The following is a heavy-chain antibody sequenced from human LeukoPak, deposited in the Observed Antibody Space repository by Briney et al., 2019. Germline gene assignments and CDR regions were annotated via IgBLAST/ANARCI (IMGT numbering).Heavy chain of an antibody. Sequence: GGSLRLSCAASGFTFSSYAMSWVRQAPGKGLEWVSAISGSGGSTYCADSVKGRFTISRDNSKNTLYLQMNSLRAEDTAIYYCAKDRTVGASYWYFDLWGRGTLVTVSS. D-gene: IGHD1-26*01. CDR1: GFTFSSYA. V-gene: IGHV3-23*01. CDR2: ISGSGGST. J-gene: IGHJ2*01. CDR3: AKDRTVGASYWYFDL.